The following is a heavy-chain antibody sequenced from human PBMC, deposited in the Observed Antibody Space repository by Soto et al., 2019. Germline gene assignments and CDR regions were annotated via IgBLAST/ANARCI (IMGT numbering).Heavy chain of an antibody. D-gene: IGHD2-2*01. CDR1: GGSIRSSSYY. CDR2: IYYSGST. CDR3: ASEDIVVVPARGFDY. V-gene: IGHV4-39*01. J-gene: IGHJ4*02. Sequence: QLQLQESGPGLVKPSETLSLTCTVSGGSIRSSSYYWGWIRQPPGKGLEGIGSIYYSGSTYYNPSLKSRATISVDTSKNQFSLKRSSVTAADTAVYYCASEDIVVVPARGFDYWGQGTLVTVSS.